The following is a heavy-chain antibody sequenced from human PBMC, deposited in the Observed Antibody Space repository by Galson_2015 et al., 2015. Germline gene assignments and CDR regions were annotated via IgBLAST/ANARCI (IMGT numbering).Heavy chain of an antibody. J-gene: IGHJ4*02. V-gene: IGHV3-11*01. CDR3: ARELTTYGDISYFDY. CDR2: ISSSGSTI. Sequence: SLRLSCAASGFTFSDYYMSWIRQAPGKGLEWVSYISSSGSTIYYADSVKGRFTISRDNAKNSLYLQMNSLRAEDTAVYYCARELTTYGDISYFDYWGQGTLVTVSS. CDR1: GFTFSDYY. D-gene: IGHD4-17*01.